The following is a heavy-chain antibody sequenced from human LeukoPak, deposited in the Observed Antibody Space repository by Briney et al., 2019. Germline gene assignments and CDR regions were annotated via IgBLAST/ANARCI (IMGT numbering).Heavy chain of an antibody. D-gene: IGHD3-10*01. CDR1: GGSINGYS. J-gene: IGHJ3*02. CDR3: AREGLHGSGSDAFDI. CDR2: IYYSGST. V-gene: IGHV4-59*13. Sequence: SETLSLTCTVSGGSINGYSWTWIRQPPGKGLEWIGYIYYSGSTNYNPSLKSRVTISVDTSKYQFSLKLSSVTAADTAVYYCAREGLHGSGSDAFDIWGQGTMVTVSS.